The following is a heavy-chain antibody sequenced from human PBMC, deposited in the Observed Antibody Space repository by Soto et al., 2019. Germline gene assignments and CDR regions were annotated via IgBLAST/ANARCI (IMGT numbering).Heavy chain of an antibody. J-gene: IGHJ6*02. V-gene: IGHV3-73*02. CDR1: GFTFSGSA. Sequence: EVQLVESGGGLVQPGGSLKLSCAASGFTFSGSAMHWVRQASGKGLEWVGRIRSKANSYATAYAASVKGRFTISRGDSKNTAYLQMNSLKTEDTAVYYCTSPQLYYGMEVWGQGTTVTVSS. CDR3: TSPQLYYGMEV. D-gene: IGHD5-18*01. CDR2: IRSKANSYAT.